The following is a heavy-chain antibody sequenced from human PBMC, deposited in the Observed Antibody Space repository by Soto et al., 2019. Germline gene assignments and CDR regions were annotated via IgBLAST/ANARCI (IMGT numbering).Heavy chain of an antibody. V-gene: IGHV3-72*01. CDR1: GVTLSGHY. J-gene: IGHJ4*02. Sequence: PGGSLRLSCAASGVTLSGHYMESGRQAPGKRLEGVARSRNKDHSYSREYAASVKGRFTISRDDSKNSLYLQMSSLKAEDTYLYSSVSALWSSPYCGQGTVVTVSS. D-gene: IGHD3-16*01. CDR3: VSALWSSPY. CDR2: SRNKDHSYSR.